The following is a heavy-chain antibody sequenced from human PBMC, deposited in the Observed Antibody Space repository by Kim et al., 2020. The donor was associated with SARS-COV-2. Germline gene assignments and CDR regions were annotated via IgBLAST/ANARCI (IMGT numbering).Heavy chain of an antibody. Sequence: GGSLRLSCAASGFTFSSYGMHWVRQAPGKGLEWVAVISYDGSNKYYADSVKGRFTISRDNSKNTLYLQMNSLRAEDTAVYYCAKEPYYDFWSGYSYFDYWGQGTLVTVSS. CDR1: GFTFSSYG. CDR2: ISYDGSNK. J-gene: IGHJ4*02. V-gene: IGHV3-30*18. D-gene: IGHD3-3*01. CDR3: AKEPYYDFWSGYSYFDY.